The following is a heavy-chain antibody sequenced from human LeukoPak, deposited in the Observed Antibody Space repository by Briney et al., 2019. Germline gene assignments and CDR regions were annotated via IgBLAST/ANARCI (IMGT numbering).Heavy chain of an antibody. V-gene: IGHV3-21*01. Sequence: GGSLRLSCAASGFTFSSYSMNWARQAPGKGLKWVSSISSSSSYIYYADSVKGRFTISRDNAKNSLYLQMNSLRAEDTAVYYCARELGFGEFDYWGQGTLVTVSS. J-gene: IGHJ4*02. D-gene: IGHD3-10*01. CDR3: ARELGFGEFDY. CDR2: ISSSSSYI. CDR1: GFTFSSYS.